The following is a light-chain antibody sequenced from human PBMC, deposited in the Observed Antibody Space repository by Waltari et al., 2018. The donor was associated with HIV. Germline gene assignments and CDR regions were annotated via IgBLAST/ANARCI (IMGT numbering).Light chain of an antibody. CDR3: CSYADCNKLI. J-gene: IGLJ2*01. CDR2: GVS. V-gene: IGLV2-23*02. CDR1: SSDVASYTL. Sequence: QSALTQPASVSGSPGQSITISCTGTSSDVASYTLVSWYQQHPGKAPKLMIYGVSKRRSAVYNRFSGSKSCNTASLTISWFHADDEADYYCCSYADCNKLIFGGGTILTVL.